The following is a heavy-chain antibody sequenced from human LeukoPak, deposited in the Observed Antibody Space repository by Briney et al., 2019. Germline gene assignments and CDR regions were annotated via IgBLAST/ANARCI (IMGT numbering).Heavy chain of an antibody. CDR2: LNWNAAST. Sequence: GGSLRLSCSTSGFKFDDFGMHWIRQIPGKGLEWVSGLNWNAASTDYADSVKDRCTISRDNAKNSLYLQMNSLRPEDTAMYYCTGKTYYFDHWGQGALVTVSS. CDR1: GFKFDDFG. CDR3: TGKTYYFDH. V-gene: IGHV3-20*04. J-gene: IGHJ4*02.